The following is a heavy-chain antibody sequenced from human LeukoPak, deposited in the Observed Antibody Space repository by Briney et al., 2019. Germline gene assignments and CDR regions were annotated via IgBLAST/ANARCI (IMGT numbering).Heavy chain of an antibody. J-gene: IGHJ3*02. Sequence: PSETLSLTCAVYGGSFSGYSWTWIRQPPGKGLEWIGSIYYSGSTYYNPSLKSRVTISVDTSKNQFSLKLSSVTAADTAVYYCARVERVGPDAFDIWGQGTMVTVSS. D-gene: IGHD5-12*01. CDR3: ARVERVGPDAFDI. V-gene: IGHV4-34*01. CDR1: GGSFSGYS. CDR2: IYYSGST.